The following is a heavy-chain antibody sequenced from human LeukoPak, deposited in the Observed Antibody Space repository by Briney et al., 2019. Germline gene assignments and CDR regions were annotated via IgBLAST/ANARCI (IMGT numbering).Heavy chain of an antibody. J-gene: IGHJ4*02. D-gene: IGHD3-22*01. CDR1: GYTFTGYY. CDR3: ARDLNIDYYDSGPFRY. CDR2: INPNSGGT. V-gene: IGHV1-2*02. Sequence: ASVKVSCKASGYTFTGYYMHWVRQAPGQGLEWMGWINPNSGGTNYAQKLQGRVTMTTDTSTSTAYMELRSLRSDDTAVYYCARDLNIDYYDSGPFRYWGQGTLVTVSS.